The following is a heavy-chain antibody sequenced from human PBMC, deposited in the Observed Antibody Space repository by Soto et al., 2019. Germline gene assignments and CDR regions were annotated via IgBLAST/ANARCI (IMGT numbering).Heavy chain of an antibody. J-gene: IGHJ3*01. Sequence: GGSLRLSCAASGFTFSSYSMNWVRQAPGKGLEWVSSISSSSSYIYYADSVRGRFTISRDNANNSLFLQMNSLRAEDTAVYYCTRDRGLWFGGNGAFNLWGQGTLVTVSS. CDR2: ISSSSSYI. CDR1: GFTFSSYS. D-gene: IGHD3-10*01. CDR3: TRDRGLWFGGNGAFNL. V-gene: IGHV3-21*01.